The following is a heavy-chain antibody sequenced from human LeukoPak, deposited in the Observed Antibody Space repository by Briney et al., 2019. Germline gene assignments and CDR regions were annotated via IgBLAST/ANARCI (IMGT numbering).Heavy chain of an antibody. Sequence: GGSLRLSCAASGFSFSTYAMQWVRQAPGKGLDWVGVVSNDGRKTQYADSVKGRFTISRDSSKKTVYLQMNSLTTEDTGVYYCAKDDGPYSSTWYSVGLIDYWGQGNLVTVSS. CDR3: AKDDGPYSSTWYSVGLIDY. CDR1: GFSFSTYA. CDR2: VSNDGRKT. V-gene: IGHV3-30*18. J-gene: IGHJ4*02. D-gene: IGHD6-13*01.